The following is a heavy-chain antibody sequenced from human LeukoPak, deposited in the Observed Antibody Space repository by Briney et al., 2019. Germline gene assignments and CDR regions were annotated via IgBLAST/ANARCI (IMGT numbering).Heavy chain of an antibody. J-gene: IGHJ4*02. Sequence: SETLSLTCTVSGGSIRSYYWSWIRQPPGKGLEWIGYSYYSGNTNYNPSLTSRVTMSVDTSKNQFSLNLTSVTAADTAVYYCARGRYFDWLIDYWGQGTLVTVSS. D-gene: IGHD3-9*01. CDR1: GGSIRSYY. V-gene: IGHV4-59*01. CDR3: ARGRYFDWLIDY. CDR2: SYYSGNT.